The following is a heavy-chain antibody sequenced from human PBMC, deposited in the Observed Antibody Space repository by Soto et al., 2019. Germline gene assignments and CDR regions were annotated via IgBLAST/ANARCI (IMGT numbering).Heavy chain of an antibody. Sequence: GGSLRLSCAASGFTFSSYAMSWVRQAPGKGLEWVSAISGSGGSTYYADSVKGRFTISRDNSKNTLYLQMNSLRAEDTAVYYCAKMSSYYYDSSGYQGYFDYWGQGTLVTVSS. D-gene: IGHD3-22*01. J-gene: IGHJ4*02. CDR1: GFTFSSYA. CDR3: AKMSSYYYDSSGYQGYFDY. V-gene: IGHV3-23*01. CDR2: ISGSGGST.